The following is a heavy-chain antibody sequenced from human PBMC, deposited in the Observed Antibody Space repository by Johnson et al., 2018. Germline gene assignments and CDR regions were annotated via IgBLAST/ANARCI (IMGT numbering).Heavy chain of an antibody. V-gene: IGHV3-30-3*01. CDR2: ISYDGSNK. J-gene: IGHJ3*02. D-gene: IGHD3-10*01. CDR1: GFTFSNYA. Sequence: VQLVESGGGLVQPGGSLRLSCAASGFTFSNYAMHWVRQAPGKGLEWVAVISYDGSNKYFADSVKGRFTISRDNSKNTLYLQMNSLRAEDRAVYYWARDRGYGSGSYGAFDIWGQGTMVTVSS. CDR3: ARDRGYGSGSYGAFDI.